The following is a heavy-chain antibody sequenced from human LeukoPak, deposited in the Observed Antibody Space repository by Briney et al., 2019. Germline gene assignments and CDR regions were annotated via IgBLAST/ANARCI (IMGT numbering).Heavy chain of an antibody. D-gene: IGHD3-10*01. CDR3: ARDSDTGITPGDDFDY. CDR2: IKEDGTYT. Sequence: GGSLRLSCAASGFTFGHHWMHWVRQVPGEGLVWVSRIKEDGTYTSYADSVKGRFTISRDNAKNTLYLQMNSLRAEDTAVYYCARDSDTGITPGDDFDYWGQGTLVTVSS. V-gene: IGHV3-74*01. J-gene: IGHJ4*02. CDR1: GFTFGHHW.